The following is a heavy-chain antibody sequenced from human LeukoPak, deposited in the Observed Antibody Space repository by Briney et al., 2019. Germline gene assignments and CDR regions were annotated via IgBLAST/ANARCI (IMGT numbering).Heavy chain of an antibody. CDR2: IRYDGGRI. CDR1: GFTFSNYA. CDR3: ARDLNLGPRYATNFDH. J-gene: IGHJ4*02. D-gene: IGHD2-2*01. Sequence: GGSLRLSCGASGFTFSNYAMHWVRQAPGKGLEWVAFIRYDGGRIEYVDSVKGRFTISRDNSKNTLYLQVKSLRAEDTAVYYCARDLNLGPRYATNFDHWGQGTLVTVSS. V-gene: IGHV3-30*02.